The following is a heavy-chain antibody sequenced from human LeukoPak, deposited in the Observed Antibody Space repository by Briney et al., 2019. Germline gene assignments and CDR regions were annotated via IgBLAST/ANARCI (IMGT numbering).Heavy chain of an antibody. V-gene: IGHV3-23*01. D-gene: IGHD5-18*01. Sequence: GGSLRLSCAASGFTFSSYGMHWVRQAPGKGLEWVSGISASGGSTYYADYVKGRFTISRDSSKNTLYLQMNSLRAEDTAVYFCAKGSYGYVLYFDSWGQGALVTVSS. CDR3: AKGSYGYVLYFDS. CDR2: ISASGGST. J-gene: IGHJ4*02. CDR1: GFTFSSYG.